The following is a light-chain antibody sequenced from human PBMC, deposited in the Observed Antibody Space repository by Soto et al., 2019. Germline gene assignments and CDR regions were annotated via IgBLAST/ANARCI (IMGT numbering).Light chain of an antibody. CDR2: DVS. V-gene: IGKV3-20*01. Sequence: EIVLTQSPGTLSLSPGERATLSCRASQSVSSTYLAWYQQKPGQAPRLLIYDVSSRATGIPDRFSGSGSGTDFTLTISRLEPEDFAVYYCQQYGTSPSLFTFGPGTKVDIK. J-gene: IGKJ3*01. CDR1: QSVSSTY. CDR3: QQYGTSPSLFT.